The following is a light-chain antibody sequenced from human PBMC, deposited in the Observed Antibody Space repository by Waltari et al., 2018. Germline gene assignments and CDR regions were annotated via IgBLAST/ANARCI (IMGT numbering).Light chain of an antibody. CDR1: QDISKY. J-gene: IGKJ2*01. V-gene: IGKV1-33*01. Sequence: DIQMTQSPSSLSASVGDRVTITCQASQDISKYLNWYQQKAGKAPKVLLYDASNLETGVPSRFSGSGPGTDFTFTISSPQPEDIATYYCQQYDNVPYTFGQGTKLEIK. CDR3: QQYDNVPYT. CDR2: DAS.